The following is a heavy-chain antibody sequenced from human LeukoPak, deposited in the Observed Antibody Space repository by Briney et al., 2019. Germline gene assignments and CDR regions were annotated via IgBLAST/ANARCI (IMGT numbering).Heavy chain of an antibody. Sequence: GGSLRLACAASGFTFSSYGMHWVRQAPGKGLEWVAFIRYDGSNKYYADYVKGRFTISRDNSKNTLYLQMNSLRAEDTAVYYCAKDRGVAADKWTHFDYWGQGTLVTVSS. D-gene: IGHD3-10*01. V-gene: IGHV3-30*02. J-gene: IGHJ4*02. CDR1: GFTFSSYG. CDR3: AKDRGVAADKWTHFDY. CDR2: IRYDGSNK.